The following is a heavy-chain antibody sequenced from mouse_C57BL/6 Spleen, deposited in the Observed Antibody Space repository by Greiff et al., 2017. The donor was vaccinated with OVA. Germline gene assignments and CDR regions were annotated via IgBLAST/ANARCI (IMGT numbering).Heavy chain of an antibody. CDR3: ARQYYDYDRYFDV. CDR2: ISSGGSYT. J-gene: IGHJ1*03. CDR1: GFTFSSYG. D-gene: IGHD2-4*01. Sequence: EVQRVESGGDLVKPGGSLKLSCAASGFTFSSYGMSWVRQTPDKRLEWVATISSGGSYTYSPDSVKGRFTISRDNAKNTLYLQMSSLESEDTAMYYCARQYYDYDRYFDVWGTGTTVTVSS. V-gene: IGHV5-6*01.